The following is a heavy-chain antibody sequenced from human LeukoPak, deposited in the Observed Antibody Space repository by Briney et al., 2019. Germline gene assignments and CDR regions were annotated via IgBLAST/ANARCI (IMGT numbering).Heavy chain of an antibody. V-gene: IGHV1-69*05. CDR1: VGTFSSYA. Sequence: ASVTVSCKASVGTFSSYAISWVRQAPGQGLEWVGGMIPKFGAANYAQKFQGRVTITTDESTSTAYMELSRLRSEDTAIFYWAAGFYDFCSETDYFHYMDVWGKGTTVTVSS. J-gene: IGHJ6*03. CDR3: AAGFYDFCSETDYFHYMDV. D-gene: IGHD3-3*01. CDR2: MIPKFGAA.